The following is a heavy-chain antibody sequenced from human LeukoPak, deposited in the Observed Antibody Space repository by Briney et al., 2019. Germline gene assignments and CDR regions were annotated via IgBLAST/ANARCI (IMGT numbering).Heavy chain of an antibody. V-gene: IGHV4-34*01. Sequence: SETLSLTCAVYGGSFSGYYWSWIRQPPGKGLEWIGEINHSGSTNYNPSLKSRVTISVDTSKNQFSLKLSSVTAADTAVYYCARAKSIAARPRRNYYDYYYMDVWGKGTTVTVSS. J-gene: IGHJ6*03. D-gene: IGHD6-6*01. CDR2: INHSGST. CDR3: ARAKSIAARPRRNYYDYYYMDV. CDR1: GGSFSGYY.